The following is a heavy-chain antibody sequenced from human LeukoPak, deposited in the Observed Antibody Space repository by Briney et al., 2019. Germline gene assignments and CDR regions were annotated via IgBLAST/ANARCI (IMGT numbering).Heavy chain of an antibody. Sequence: SETLSLTCTVSGGSISSYYWSWIRQPPGKGLEWIGYIYYSGSTNYNPSLKSRVTISVDTSKNQFSLKLSSVTAADTAVYYCARQGCSGDSCWYFDYWGQGTLVTVSS. CDR2: IYYSGST. V-gene: IGHV4-59*08. CDR3: ARQGCSGDSCWYFDY. D-gene: IGHD2-15*01. J-gene: IGHJ4*02. CDR1: GGSISSYY.